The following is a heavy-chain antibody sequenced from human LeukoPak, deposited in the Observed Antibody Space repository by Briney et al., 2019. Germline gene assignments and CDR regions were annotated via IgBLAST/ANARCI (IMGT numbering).Heavy chain of an antibody. CDR1: GFTFPRHA. V-gene: IGHV3-23*01. D-gene: IGHD6-19*01. CDR2: SAGSGGSA. CDR3: AKDGQWLVNNCFDT. J-gene: IGHJ5*02. Sequence: GGSLRLSCAAAGFTFPRHAMSWVRQAPGKGLEWVASSAGSGGSAHYADSVKGRFTISRDNSKNTLYLQMTSLGAEDTAVYYCAKDGQWLVNNCFDTWGQGTLVTVSS.